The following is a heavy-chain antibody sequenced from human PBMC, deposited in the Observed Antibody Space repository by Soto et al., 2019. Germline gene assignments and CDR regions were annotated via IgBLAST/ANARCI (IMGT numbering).Heavy chain of an antibody. D-gene: IGHD6-6*01. J-gene: IGHJ5*02. CDR1: GGTFSSYA. Sequence: QVQLVQSGAEVKKPGSSVNVSCKASGGTFSSYAISWVRQSPVQGLEWMGGIIPIFGTANYAQKFQGRVTITADEPTSTAYMELGSLKSEDTAVYYCASGGGAARPYSRGFDPWGQGTLVTVSS. V-gene: IGHV1-69*01. CDR2: IIPIFGTA. CDR3: ASGGGAARPYSRGFDP.